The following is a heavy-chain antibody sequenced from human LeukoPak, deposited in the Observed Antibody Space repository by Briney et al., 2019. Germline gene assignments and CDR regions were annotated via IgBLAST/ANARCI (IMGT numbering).Heavy chain of an antibody. Sequence: GGSLRLSCAASGFTFSSYGMHWVRQAPGKGLEWVAVISYDGSNKYYADSVKGRFTISRDNAQNSLYLQMNSLRAADTAVYYCARKHYGSGSYHFDYWGQGALVTVSS. CDR1: GFTFSSYG. V-gene: IGHV3-30*03. D-gene: IGHD3-10*01. J-gene: IGHJ4*02. CDR3: ARKHYGSGSYHFDY. CDR2: ISYDGSNK.